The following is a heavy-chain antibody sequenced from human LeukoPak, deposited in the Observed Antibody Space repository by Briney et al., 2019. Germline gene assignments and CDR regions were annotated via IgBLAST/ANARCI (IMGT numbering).Heavy chain of an antibody. J-gene: IGHJ4*02. CDR1: GFTFSSYA. CDR3: ARHSSGYSNNDY. V-gene: IGHV3-23*01. D-gene: IGHD3-22*01. Sequence: GGSLRLSCEASGFTFSSYAMNWVRQTPGKGLDWISTISGSGTYYADSVKGRFTISRDNSKNTLYLQMNSLRVEDTALYYCARHSSGYSNNDYWGQGILVTVSS. CDR2: ISGSGT.